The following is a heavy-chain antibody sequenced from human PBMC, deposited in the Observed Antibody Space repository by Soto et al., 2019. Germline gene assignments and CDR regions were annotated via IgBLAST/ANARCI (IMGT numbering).Heavy chain of an antibody. Sequence: GGSLRLYCAASGFTFSSYAMRCVRQAPGKGLEWVSAISGSGGSTYYADSVKGRFTISRENSKNTLYLQMNSLRAEDTAVYYWAEDRAFDYWGQGTLFTASS. V-gene: IGHV3-23*01. CDR1: GFTFSSYA. CDR2: ISGSGGST. CDR3: AEDRAFDY. J-gene: IGHJ4*02.